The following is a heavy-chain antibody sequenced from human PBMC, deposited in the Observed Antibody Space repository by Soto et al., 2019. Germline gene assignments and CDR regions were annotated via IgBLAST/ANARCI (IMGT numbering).Heavy chain of an antibody. D-gene: IGHD2-2*01. CDR2: IIPIFGTA. V-gene: IGHV1-69*05. CDR3: AADRPYAQFDP. J-gene: IGHJ5*02. CDR1: GGTFNNYA. Sequence: GASVKVSCKASGGTFNNYAFSWVRQAPGQGLEWLGGIIPIFGTADYAQKFQERVTITRDMSTSTAYMELSSLRSEDTAVYYCAADRPYAQFDPWGKGTLVTVSS.